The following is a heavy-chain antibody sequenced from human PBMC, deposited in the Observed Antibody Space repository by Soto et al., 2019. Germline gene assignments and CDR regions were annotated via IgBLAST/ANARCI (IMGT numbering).Heavy chain of an antibody. CDR2: ISYDGSNK. CDR3: AKDRGIAVAGTDY. V-gene: IGHV3-30*18. Sequence: QVQLVESGGGVVQPGRSLRLSCAASGFTFSSYGMHWVRQAPGKGLEWVAVISYDGSNKYYADSVKGRFTISRDNSKNTLYLQMNSLRAEVTAVYYCAKDRGIAVAGTDYWGQGTLVTVSS. J-gene: IGHJ4*02. D-gene: IGHD6-19*01. CDR1: GFTFSSYG.